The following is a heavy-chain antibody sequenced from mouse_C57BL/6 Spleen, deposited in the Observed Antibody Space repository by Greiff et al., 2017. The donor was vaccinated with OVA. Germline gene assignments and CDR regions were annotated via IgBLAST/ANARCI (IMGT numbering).Heavy chain of an antibody. Sequence: EVQRVESGGDLVKPGGSLKLSCAASGFTFSSYGMSWVSQTPAKRLAWVATISSGGSYTYSPDSVKGRFTLSRDTDKNTLYLQMSSLKSEDTAMYYCSRHKDYGSSHWEYAMDYWGQGTSVTVSS. CDR1: GFTFSSYG. CDR2: ISSGGSYT. V-gene: IGHV5-6*01. D-gene: IGHD1-1*01. J-gene: IGHJ4*01. CDR3: SRHKDYGSSHWEYAMDY.